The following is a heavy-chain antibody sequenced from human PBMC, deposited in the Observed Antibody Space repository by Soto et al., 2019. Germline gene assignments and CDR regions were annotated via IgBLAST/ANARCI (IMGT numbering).Heavy chain of an antibody. Sequence: EVQVVESGGGLVRRGGSLRLSCVGSGFTFSTYSMNWVRQAPGKGPEWVAYITGNSGTRYYADSVKGRFTISRANAKDSLYLQMNNLRDDDTAVYYCARDNGMAGSFDPWGQGTLVTVSS. CDR3: ARDNGMAGSFDP. J-gene: IGHJ5*02. CDR1: GFTFSTYS. CDR2: ITGNSGTR. V-gene: IGHV3-48*02. D-gene: IGHD2-8*01.